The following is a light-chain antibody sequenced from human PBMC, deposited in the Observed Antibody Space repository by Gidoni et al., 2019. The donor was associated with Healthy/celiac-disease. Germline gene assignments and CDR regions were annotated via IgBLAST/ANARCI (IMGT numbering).Light chain of an antibody. CDR1: QSVSSY. CDR2: DAS. V-gene: IGKV3-11*01. J-gene: IGKJ4*01. Sequence: EIVLTQSPATLSLSPGERATLSCRASQSVSSYLAWYQQKPGQAPRLLIYDASNRATGIPARFSGSGSGTDLTLTSSSLEPEDFAVYYCQQRSNWPQLTFGGGTKVEIK. CDR3: QQRSNWPQLT.